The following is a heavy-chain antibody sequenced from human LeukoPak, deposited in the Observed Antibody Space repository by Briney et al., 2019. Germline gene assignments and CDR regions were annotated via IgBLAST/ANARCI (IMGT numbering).Heavy chain of an antibody. D-gene: IGHD6-19*01. J-gene: IGHJ4*02. CDR1: GFTFSSYG. CDR2: ISNSSSYI. CDR3: ARAGRIAVAGTDY. V-gene: IGHV3-21*01. Sequence: GGSLRLSCAASGFTFSSYGMSWVRQAPGKGLEWVSSISNSSSYIYYADSVKGRFTISRDNAKNSLYLQMSSLRAEDTAVYYCARAGRIAVAGTDYWGQGTLVTVSS.